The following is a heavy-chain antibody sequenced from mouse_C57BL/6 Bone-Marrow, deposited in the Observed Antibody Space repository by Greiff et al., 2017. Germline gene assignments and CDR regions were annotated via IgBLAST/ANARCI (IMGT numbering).Heavy chain of an antibody. Sequence: EVQRVESGGDLVKPGGSLKLSCAASGFTFTSYGMSWVRQTPDKRLEWVATISSGGSYTYYPASVKGRYTITSANAKNTLYLHMSSLKSEYTAMYYCARTWFAYWGQGTLVTVSA. J-gene: IGHJ3*01. V-gene: IGHV5-6*01. CDR1: GFTFTSYG. CDR3: ARTWFAY. CDR2: ISSGGSYT.